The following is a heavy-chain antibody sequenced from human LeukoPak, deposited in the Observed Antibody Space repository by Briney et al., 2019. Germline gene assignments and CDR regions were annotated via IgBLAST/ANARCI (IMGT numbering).Heavy chain of an antibody. CDR2: IYYSGST. CDR3: ARGGPLLMDTAMVIDY. CDR1: GGSISSGDFY. J-gene: IGHJ4*02. D-gene: IGHD5-18*01. Sequence: SETLSLTCTVSGGSISSGDFYWSWIRQPPGKGLEWIGYIYYSGSTYYNPSLKSRVTISVDTSKNQFSLKLSSVTAADTAVYYCARGGPLLMDTAMVIDYWGQGTLVTVSS. V-gene: IGHV4-30-4*01.